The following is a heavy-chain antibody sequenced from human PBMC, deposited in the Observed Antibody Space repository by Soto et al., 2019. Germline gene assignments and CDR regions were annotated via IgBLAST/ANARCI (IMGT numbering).Heavy chain of an antibody. V-gene: IGHV4-34*01. Sequence: QVQLQQWGAGLLKPSETLSLPCAVYGGSFSGYYWTWIRQPPGTGLEWIGDINHSGSTNYNPSLKSRVTISVDTSKNQFSLKLTSVTAADTAVYYCARDKITGLFDYWGQGTLVTVSS. J-gene: IGHJ4*02. CDR1: GGSFSGYY. CDR2: INHSGST. CDR3: ARDKITGLFDY. D-gene: IGHD2-8*02.